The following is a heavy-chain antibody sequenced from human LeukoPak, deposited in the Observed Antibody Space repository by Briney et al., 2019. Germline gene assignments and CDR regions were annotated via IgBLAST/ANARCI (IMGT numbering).Heavy chain of an antibody. Sequence: ASVKVSCKASAYIFTNYYMHWVRQAPGEGLEWMGWISPNNGGTDYLQKVQGRVTMTRDTSISTLYMELSGLRSDDTAVYYCARDQSLSGNYLIDYWGQGTLVTGSS. CDR2: ISPNNGGT. V-gene: IGHV1-2*02. J-gene: IGHJ4*02. CDR3: ARDQSLSGNYLIDY. CDR1: AYIFTNYY. D-gene: IGHD1-26*01.